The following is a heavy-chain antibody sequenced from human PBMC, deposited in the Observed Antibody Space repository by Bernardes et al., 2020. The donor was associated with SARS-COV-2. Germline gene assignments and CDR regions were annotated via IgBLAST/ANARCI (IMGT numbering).Heavy chain of an antibody. D-gene: IGHD6-6*01. CDR2: IYYSGST. CDR1: GGSISSHY. V-gene: IGHV4-59*11. CDR3: ATDSRSSSPEWYFDL. J-gene: IGHJ2*01. Sequence: SETLSLTCTVSGGSISSHYWSWIRQPPGKGLEWIGSIYYSGSTTYNPSLKSRVTLSVDTSKSQFSLKLSSVTAADTAVYYCATDSRSSSPEWYFDLWGRGTLVTVSS.